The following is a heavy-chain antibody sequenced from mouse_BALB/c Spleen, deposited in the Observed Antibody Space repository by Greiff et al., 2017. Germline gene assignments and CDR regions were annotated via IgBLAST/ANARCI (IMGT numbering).Heavy chain of an antibody. V-gene: IGHV1-54*01. D-gene: IGHD2-4*01. CDR3: AREGITTGFAD. CDR1: GYAFTNYL. Sequence: VQLQQSGAELVRPGTSVKVSCKASGYAFTNYLIEWVKQRPGQGLEWIGVINPGSGGTNYNEKFKGKATLTADKSSSTAYMQLSSLTSDDSAVYFCAREGITTGFADWGQGTLVTVSA. J-gene: IGHJ3*01. CDR2: INPGSGGT.